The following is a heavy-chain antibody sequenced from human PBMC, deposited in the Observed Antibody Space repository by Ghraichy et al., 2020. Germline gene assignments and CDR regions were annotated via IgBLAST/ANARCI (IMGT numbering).Heavy chain of an antibody. CDR1: GFTFSSYN. V-gene: IGHV3-48*02. J-gene: IGHJ6*02. CDR3: ARASTVVRFYYYDGMDV. D-gene: IGHD4-23*01. CDR2: LSSGSKAI. Sequence: GGSLRLSCVGSGFTFSSYNMNWVRQSPGKGLEWVSYLSSGSKAIFYADSVKGRFTISRDNAQNSLYLQMNSLRDEDTAVYYCARASTVVRFYYYDGMDVWGQGTTVTVSS.